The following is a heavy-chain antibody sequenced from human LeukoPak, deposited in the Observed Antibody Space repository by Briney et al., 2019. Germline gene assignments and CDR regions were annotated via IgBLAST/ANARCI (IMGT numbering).Heavy chain of an antibody. J-gene: IGHJ4*02. D-gene: IGHD6-19*01. CDR3: AKDALSGWYGYSDY. V-gene: IGHV3-23*01. Sequence: PGGSLRLFCAASGFTFSNYAMNWVRQAPGKGLEWVSSISGSGSSTYYADSVKGRFTISRDNSKNTLFLQMNSLRAEDTAVYHCAKDALSGWYGYSDYWGQGTLVTVSS. CDR1: GFTFSNYA. CDR2: ISGSGSST.